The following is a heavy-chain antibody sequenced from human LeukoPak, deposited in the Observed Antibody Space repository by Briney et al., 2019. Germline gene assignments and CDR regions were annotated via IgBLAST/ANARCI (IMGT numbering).Heavy chain of an antibody. CDR3: ARDLGGKYDYVWGSYYDY. D-gene: IGHD3-16*01. J-gene: IGHJ4*02. CDR2: ISPSGST. CDR1: GGSINGGNYY. V-gene: IGHV4-61*02. Sequence: SQTLSLTCTVSGGSINGGNYYWTWLRQPAGKGLEWIGRISPSGSTSYNPSLKSRVTISVDTSKNQFSLKLSSVTAADTAVYYCARDLGGKYDYVWGSYYDYWGQGTLVTVSS.